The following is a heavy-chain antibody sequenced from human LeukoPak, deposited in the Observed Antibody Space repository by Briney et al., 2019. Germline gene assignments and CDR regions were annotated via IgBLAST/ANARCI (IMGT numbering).Heavy chain of an antibody. D-gene: IGHD5-18*01. V-gene: IGHV4-59*01. J-gene: IGHJ5*02. CDR2: IYYSGGP. Sequence: PSETLSLICSVSGGSISSYFWTWIRQPPGKGLEWIWFIYYSGGPNYNPSLKSRVTISLDTSKNQFSLKLSSVTTADTAMYYCARVYTYGDNWFDPWGQGTLVTVSS. CDR3: ARVYTYGDNWFDP. CDR1: GGSISSYF.